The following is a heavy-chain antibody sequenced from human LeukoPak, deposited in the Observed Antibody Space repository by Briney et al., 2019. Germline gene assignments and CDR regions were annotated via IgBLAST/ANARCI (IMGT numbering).Heavy chain of an antibody. CDR2: FDPEDGET. CDR1: GYTLTKLS. CDR3: ARGNIKTDYYDSSGYPFDY. V-gene: IGHV1-24*01. Sequence: GASVKVSCKVSGYTLTKLSMHWVRQAPGKGLEWMGGFDPEDGETIYAQKFQGRVTMTEDTSTDTAYMELSSLRSEDTAVYHCARGNIKTDYYDSSGYPFDYWGQGTLVTVSS. D-gene: IGHD3-22*01. J-gene: IGHJ4*02.